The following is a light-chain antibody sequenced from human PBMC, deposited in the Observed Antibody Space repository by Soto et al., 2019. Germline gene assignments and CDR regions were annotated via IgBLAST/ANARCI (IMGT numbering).Light chain of an antibody. CDR3: QQYTHWPRT. CDR2: GAS. V-gene: IGKV3-15*01. CDR1: QSVSSN. Sequence: ETVMTQSPATLSVSPGERATLSCRASQSVSSNLVWYQQKPGQAPRLLIYGASTRATGIPARFSGSGSGTEFTLTISSLQSEDFAVYYCQQYTHWPRTFGQGTKVDVK. J-gene: IGKJ1*01.